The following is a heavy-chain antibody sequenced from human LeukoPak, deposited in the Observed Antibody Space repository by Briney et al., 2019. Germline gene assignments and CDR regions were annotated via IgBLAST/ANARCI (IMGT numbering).Heavy chain of an antibody. CDR1: GYTFTSYY. CDR3: ARDQGDPLKFDY. V-gene: IGHV1-46*01. CDR2: INPNGGNT. J-gene: IGHJ4*02. Sequence: ASVKVSCKASGYTFTSYYVHWVRQAPGQGLEWMGLINPNGGNTNYAQKFQGRVTVTRDTSTNTVYMELSSLRSDDTAVYYCARDQGDPLKFDYWGQGTLVTVSS.